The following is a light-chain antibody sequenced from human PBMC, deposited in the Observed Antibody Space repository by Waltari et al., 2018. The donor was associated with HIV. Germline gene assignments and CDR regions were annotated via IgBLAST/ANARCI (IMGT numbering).Light chain of an antibody. V-gene: IGLV3-1*01. Sequence: SYELTQPPSVSVSPGQTASIHCPGDKLGDKYACWYQQKPGQSPVLVIYQDSKRPSGIPERFSGSNSGNTATLTISGTQAMDEADYYCQAWDSSTGVFGGGTKLTVL. J-gene: IGLJ2*01. CDR1: KLGDKY. CDR3: QAWDSSTGV. CDR2: QDS.